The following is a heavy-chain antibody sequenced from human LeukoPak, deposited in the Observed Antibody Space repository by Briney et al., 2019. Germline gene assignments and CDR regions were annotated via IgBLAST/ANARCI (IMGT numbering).Heavy chain of an antibody. J-gene: IGHJ4*02. CDR1: GGTFSSYA. D-gene: IGHD6-13*01. CDR2: IIPILGIA. V-gene: IGHV1-69*04. Sequence: SVKVSCKASGGTFSSYAISWVRQAPGQGLEWMGRIIPILGIANYAQKFQGRVTITADKSTSTAYMELSSLRSEDAAVYYCARHMQQLADFDYWGQGTLVTVSS. CDR3: ARHMQQLADFDY.